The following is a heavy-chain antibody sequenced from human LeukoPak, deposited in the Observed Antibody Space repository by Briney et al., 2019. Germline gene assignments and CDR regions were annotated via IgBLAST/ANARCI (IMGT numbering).Heavy chain of an antibody. CDR2: ISGSGGST. CDR3: AKDLVGLWFRSPQTLDY. Sequence: PGGSLRLSCAASGFTFSSYAMSWVRQAPGKGLEWVSAISGSGGSTYYADSVKGRFTISRDNSKNTLYLQMNSLRAEDTAVYYCAKDLVGLWFRSPQTLDYWGQGTLVTVSS. V-gene: IGHV3-23*01. D-gene: IGHD3-10*01. CDR1: GFTFSSYA. J-gene: IGHJ4*02.